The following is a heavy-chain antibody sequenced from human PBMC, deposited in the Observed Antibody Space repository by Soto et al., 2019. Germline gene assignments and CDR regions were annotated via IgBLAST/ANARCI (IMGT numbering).Heavy chain of an antibody. Sequence: QLQLQESGPGLVKPSETLSLTCTVSGGSINNSSFYWGWVRQPPGKRLEWIGSIYYSGSAYYNPSLKSRLTISVDTSKNQFSLNLSSVTAADTAVYSCARRPLVRGIIPYYFDSWGQGTLVTVSS. CDR3: ARRPLVRGIIPYYFDS. V-gene: IGHV4-39*01. D-gene: IGHD3-10*01. J-gene: IGHJ4*02. CDR2: IYYSGSA. CDR1: GGSINNSSFY.